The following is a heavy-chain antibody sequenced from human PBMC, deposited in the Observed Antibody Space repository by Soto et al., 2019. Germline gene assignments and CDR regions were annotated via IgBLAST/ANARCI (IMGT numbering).Heavy chain of an antibody. J-gene: IGHJ5*02. Sequence: PGESLKISCKGSGYTFTNYWIGWVRQMPGKGLEWMGRIDPSDSYTNYSPSFQGHVTISADKSISTAYLQWSSLKASDTAMYYCARHPYDSSGSQIGWFDPWGQGTLVTVSS. CDR1: GYTFTNYW. CDR3: ARHPYDSSGSQIGWFDP. V-gene: IGHV5-10-1*01. D-gene: IGHD3-22*01. CDR2: IDPSDSYT.